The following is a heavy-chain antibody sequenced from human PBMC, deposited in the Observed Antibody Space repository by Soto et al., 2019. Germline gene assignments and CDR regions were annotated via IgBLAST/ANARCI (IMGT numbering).Heavy chain of an antibody. CDR2: IIPIFGTA. Sequence: QVQLVQSGAEVKKPGSSVKVSCKASGGTFSSYAISWVRQAPGQGLEWMGGIIPIFGTANYAQKFQGRVTITADQSTSTDYMELSSLRSEDTAVYYCARDLVADDLAYYYGMDVWGQGTTVTVSS. CDR3: ARDLVADDLAYYYGMDV. V-gene: IGHV1-69*01. D-gene: IGHD3-3*01. CDR1: GGTFSSYA. J-gene: IGHJ6*02.